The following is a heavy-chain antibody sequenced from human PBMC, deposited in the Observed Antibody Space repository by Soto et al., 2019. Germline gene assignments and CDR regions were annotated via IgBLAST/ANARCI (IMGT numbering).Heavy chain of an antibody. CDR3: ARSYDLWSGYYAPFDY. CDR1: GYTFTSYG. Sequence: ASVKVSCKASGYTFTSYGISWVRQAPGQGLEWMGWISAYNGNTNYAQKLQGRVTMTTDTSTSTAYMELRSLRSDDTAVYYCARSYDLWSGYYAPFDYWGQGTLVTVSS. D-gene: IGHD3-3*01. V-gene: IGHV1-18*01. J-gene: IGHJ4*02. CDR2: ISAYNGNT.